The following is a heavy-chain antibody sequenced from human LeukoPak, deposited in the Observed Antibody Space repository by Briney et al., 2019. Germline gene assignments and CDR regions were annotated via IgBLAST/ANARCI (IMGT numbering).Heavy chain of an antibody. CDR2: MNPNSGNT. Sequence: ASVKVSCKASGYTFTSYDINWVRQATGQGLEWMGWMNPNSGNTGYAQKFQGRVTMTRNTSISTAYMELSSLRSEDTAVYYCARTVTTHRYYYYGMDVWGQGTTVTVSS. V-gene: IGHV1-8*01. D-gene: IGHD1-14*01. CDR3: ARTVTTHRYYYYGMDV. CDR1: GYTFTSYD. J-gene: IGHJ6*02.